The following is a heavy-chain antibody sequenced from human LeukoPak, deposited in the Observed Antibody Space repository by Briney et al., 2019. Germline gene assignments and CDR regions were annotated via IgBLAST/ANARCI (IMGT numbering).Heavy chain of an antibody. CDR1: GFTFSSYG. J-gene: IGHJ4*02. CDR2: ISYDGSNK. D-gene: IGHD2-2*01. V-gene: IGHV3-30*18. Sequence: GGSLRHSCAASGFTFSSYGMHWVRQAPGKGLEWVAVISYDGSNKYYADSVKGRFTISRDNSKNTLYLQMNSLRAEDTAVYYCAKVGLGYCSSTSCSEFDYWGQGTLVTVSS. CDR3: AKVGLGYCSSTSCSEFDY.